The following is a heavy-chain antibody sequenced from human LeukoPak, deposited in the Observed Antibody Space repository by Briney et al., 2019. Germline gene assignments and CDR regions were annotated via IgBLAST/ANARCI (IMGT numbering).Heavy chain of an antibody. D-gene: IGHD5-24*01. J-gene: IGHJ4*02. CDR1: GGSVSGHH. CDR3: AREADSDGYDY. Sequence: PSETLSLTCGVCGGSVSGHHWSWIRQPPRKGLEWIGEINHRGRTNYNPSLKSRVTISIDTSKNQISLKLTSVTAADTSVYYCAREADSDGYDYWGQGTLVTVSS. V-gene: IGHV4-34*01. CDR2: INHRGRT.